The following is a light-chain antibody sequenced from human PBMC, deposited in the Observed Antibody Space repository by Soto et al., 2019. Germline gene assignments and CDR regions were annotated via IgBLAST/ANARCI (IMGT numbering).Light chain of an antibody. CDR1: QSISSTY. V-gene: IGKV3-20*01. CDR2: GAS. Sequence: EIVLTQSPGTLSLSPGERATLSCRASQSISSTYLTWYQQKPGQAPRLLVYGASSRATGVPDRFSGSGSGTDFTLTISRLEPEDFAVYYCQQSDSWPRTFGQGTKVEIK. J-gene: IGKJ1*01. CDR3: QQSDSWPRT.